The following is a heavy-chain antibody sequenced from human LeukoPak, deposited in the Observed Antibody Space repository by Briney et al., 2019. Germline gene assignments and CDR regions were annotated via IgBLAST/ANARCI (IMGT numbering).Heavy chain of an antibody. J-gene: IGHJ4*02. D-gene: IGHD6-19*01. CDR3: ARDVGIAVAGTFDY. V-gene: IGHV3-21*01. Sequence: GGSLRLSCAASGFTFSSYSMNWVRQAPGKGLEWVSSTSSSSSYIYYADSVKGRFTISRDNAKNSLYLQMNSLRAEDTAVYYCARDVGIAVAGTFDYWGQGTLVTVSS. CDR2: TSSSSSYI. CDR1: GFTFSSYS.